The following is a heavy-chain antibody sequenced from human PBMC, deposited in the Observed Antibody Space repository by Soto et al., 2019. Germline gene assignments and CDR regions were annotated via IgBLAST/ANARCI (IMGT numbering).Heavy chain of an antibody. J-gene: IGHJ4*02. D-gene: IGHD3-22*01. CDR1: GGTFSSYA. CDR2: IIPIFGTA. Sequence: QVQLVQSGAEVKKPGSSVRVSCKASGGTFSSYAISWVRQAPGQGLEWMRGIIPIFGTANYAQKFQGRVTITADDSTSTAYMELSSMRSEDTAVYYCARPRSLSGYYSTFDYCCQGTLVTVSS. CDR3: ARPRSLSGYYSTFDY. V-gene: IGHV1-69*01.